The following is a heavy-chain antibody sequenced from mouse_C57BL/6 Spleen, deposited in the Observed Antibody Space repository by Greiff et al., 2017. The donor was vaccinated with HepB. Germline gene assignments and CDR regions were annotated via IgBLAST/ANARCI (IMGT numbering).Heavy chain of an antibody. CDR1: GYTFTSYW. Sequence: QVQLQQPGAELVKPGASVKVSCKASGYTFTSYWMHWVKQRPGQGLEWIGRIHPSDSDTNYNQKFKGKATLTVDKSSSTAYMQLCSLTSEDSAVYYCAILYYYGSSYHAMDYWGQGTSVTVSS. CDR2: IHPSDSDT. V-gene: IGHV1-74*01. CDR3: AILYYYGSSYHAMDY. J-gene: IGHJ4*01. D-gene: IGHD1-1*01.